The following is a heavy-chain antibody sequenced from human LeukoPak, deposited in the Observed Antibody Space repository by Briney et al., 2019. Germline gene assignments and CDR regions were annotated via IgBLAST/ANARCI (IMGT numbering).Heavy chain of an antibody. D-gene: IGHD2-2*02. CDR2: IKQDGSEK. V-gene: IGHV3-7*01. CDR3: ARERCSSTSCSTVNFDY. J-gene: IGHJ4*02. CDR1: GFTFSSYW. Sequence: GGSLRLSCAASGFTFSSYWMSWVRQAPGKGLEWVANIKQDGSEKYYVDSVKGRFTISRDNAKNSLYLQMNSLRAEDTAVYYCARERCSSTSCSTVNFDYWGQGTLVTGSS.